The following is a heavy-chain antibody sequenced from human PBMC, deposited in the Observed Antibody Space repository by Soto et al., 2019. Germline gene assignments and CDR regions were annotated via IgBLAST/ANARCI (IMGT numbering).Heavy chain of an antibody. V-gene: IGHV4-39*01. CDR2: MVYSGNT. CDR3: ARRMDVAGGWFDA. Sequence: PPETLSLICSVSGGSVRSAGYHWGWLCQPPGKGLEWIGTMVYSGNTYQNPSLRGRVILSVDTSKNQFTLYLTSVTAADTAVYFCARRMDVAGGWFDAWGQGTLVTVS. CDR1: GGSVRSAGYH. D-gene: IGHD2-8*01. J-gene: IGHJ5*02.